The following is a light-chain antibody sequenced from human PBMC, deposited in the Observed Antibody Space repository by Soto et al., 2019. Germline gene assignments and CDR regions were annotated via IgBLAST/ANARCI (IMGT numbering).Light chain of an antibody. Sequence: DIQMTQSPSSLSASLGDRVTITCQASQAITKYLNWYQQKPGKAPKLLIFDASNLETGVPSRFSGSGSGTDFTFSISSLQPEDIATYYCQQYDNLPITLGQGTLLEIK. CDR3: QQYDNLPIT. J-gene: IGKJ5*01. CDR1: QAITKY. V-gene: IGKV1-33*01. CDR2: DAS.